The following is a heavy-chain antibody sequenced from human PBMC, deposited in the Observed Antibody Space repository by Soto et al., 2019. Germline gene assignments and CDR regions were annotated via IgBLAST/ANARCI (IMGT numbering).Heavy chain of an antibody. V-gene: IGHV4-31*03. CDR3: ARGVIGSSLDY. CDR1: GGSISSGGYY. CDR2: IYYSGST. J-gene: IGHJ4*02. D-gene: IGHD3-16*02. Sequence: QVQLQESGPGLVKPSQTLSLTCTVSGGSISSGGYYWSWIRQHPGKGLEWIGYIYYSGSTYYNPSINSRVTMSVDTSKNQFSLKLSSVTAADTAVYYCARGVIGSSLDYWGQGTLVTVSS.